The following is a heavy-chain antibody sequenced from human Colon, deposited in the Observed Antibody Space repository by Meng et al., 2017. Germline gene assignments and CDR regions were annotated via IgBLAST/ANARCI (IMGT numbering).Heavy chain of an antibody. CDR2: IRANGVT. CDR3: ATQNFDY. CDR1: GFPLDNYA. Sequence: GGSLRLSCAASGFPLDNYAMSWVRQAPGKGLEWVSTIRANGVTCYLDSVKDRFIIHSADSTNTLSLQKNGVIGGETAVYFCATQNFDYWGQGTLVTVSS. V-gene: IGHV3-23*01. J-gene: IGHJ4*02.